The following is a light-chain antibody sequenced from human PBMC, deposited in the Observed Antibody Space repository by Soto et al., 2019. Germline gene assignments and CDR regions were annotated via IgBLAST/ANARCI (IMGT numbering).Light chain of an antibody. CDR1: QSVRSH. CDR3: QQYKNWPL. V-gene: IGKV3-15*01. J-gene: IGKJ5*01. CDR2: GAS. Sequence: IVMTPSPATLSVSPGEGVTLSCRASQSVRSHLAWYQQKPGQPPRLLIYGASTRATGIPARFSGSGFGTEFTLTISSLQSEDFAVYYCQQYKNWPLFGQGNDWRL.